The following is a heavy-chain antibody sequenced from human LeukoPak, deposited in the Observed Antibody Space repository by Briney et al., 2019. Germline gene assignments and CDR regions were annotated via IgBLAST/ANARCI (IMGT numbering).Heavy chain of an antibody. Sequence: GGSLRLSCAASGFTFSDYYMNWIRQAPGKGLEWVSYISSSGSTIYYADSVKGRFTISRDNAKNSLYLQMNSLRAEDTAVYYCARDPAPGAFDIWGQGTMVTVSS. CDR2: ISSSGSTI. CDR1: GFTFSDYY. J-gene: IGHJ3*02. CDR3: ARDPAPGAFDI. V-gene: IGHV3-11*01.